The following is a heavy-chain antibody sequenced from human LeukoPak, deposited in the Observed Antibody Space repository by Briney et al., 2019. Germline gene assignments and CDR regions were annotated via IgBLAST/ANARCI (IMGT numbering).Heavy chain of an antibody. CDR2: INHSGTT. Sequence: SETLSLTCAVSGGSFSGYYWTLIRQPPGKGLEWIGEINHSGTTNYNPSLKSRVTISVDTSKNQFSLKLSSVTAADTAVYFCARSEGSGSTVLHYWGQGTLVTVSP. V-gene: IGHV4-34*01. CDR3: ARSEGSGSTVLHY. CDR1: GGSFSGYY. J-gene: IGHJ4*02. D-gene: IGHD3-10*01.